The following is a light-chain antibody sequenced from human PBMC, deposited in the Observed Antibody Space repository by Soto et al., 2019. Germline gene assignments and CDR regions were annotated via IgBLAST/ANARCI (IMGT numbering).Light chain of an antibody. CDR1: QGISSY. V-gene: IGKV1-39*01. J-gene: IGKJ1*01. CDR2: AAF. CDR3: QQSYNTPWT. Sequence: DIQMTQSPSSLSASVGDRVTITCRASQGISSYLNWYQEKPGKAPKLLIYAAFSLQSGVPSRFSGSGSGTDFTLTISSXQPEDYATYYCQQSYNTPWTFGQGTKVDIK.